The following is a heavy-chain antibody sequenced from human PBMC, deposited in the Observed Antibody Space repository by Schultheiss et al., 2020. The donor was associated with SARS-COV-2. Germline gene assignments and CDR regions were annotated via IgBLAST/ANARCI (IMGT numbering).Heavy chain of an antibody. V-gene: IGHV4-61*02. J-gene: IGHJ4*02. CDR1: GGSIRSGSFY. Sequence: SETLSLTCTVSGGSIRSGSFYWSWIRQPAGKGLEWIGRIYTSGSTNYNPSLKSRVTISADTSKNQFSLKLSSVTAADTAVYYCAMTLGRPPVTSLDYWGQGTLVTVSS. D-gene: IGHD4-17*01. CDR2: IYTSGST. CDR3: AMTLGRPPVTSLDY.